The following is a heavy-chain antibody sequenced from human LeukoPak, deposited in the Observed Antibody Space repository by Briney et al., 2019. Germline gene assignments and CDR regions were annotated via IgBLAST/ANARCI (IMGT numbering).Heavy chain of an antibody. CDR3: ARDPRYSSSTVVRSYGMDV. CDR2: IWYDGSNK. Sequence: GRSLRLSCAASGFTFSSYGMHWVRQAPGKGLEWVAVIWYDGSNKYYADSVKGRFTISRDNSKSTLYLQMNSLRAEDTAVYYCARDPRYSSSTVVRSYGMDVWGQGTTVTVSS. D-gene: IGHD6-13*01. J-gene: IGHJ6*02. V-gene: IGHV3-33*08. CDR1: GFTFSSYG.